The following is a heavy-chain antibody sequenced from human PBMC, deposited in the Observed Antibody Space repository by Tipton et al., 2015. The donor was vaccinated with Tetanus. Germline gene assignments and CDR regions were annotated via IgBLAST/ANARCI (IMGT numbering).Heavy chain of an antibody. CDR3: ARGIGSGGYYPFDY. D-gene: IGHD3-22*01. V-gene: IGHV3-23*01. CDR1: EFTFSNYA. CDR2: ISGSGGTT. Sequence: SLRLSCAASEFTFSNYAMSWVRQAPGKGLEWVSGISGSGGTTYHADSVKGRFTVSRDNSKNTLFLEMNSLRVEDTAVYYCARGIGSGGYYPFDYWGQETLVTVSS. J-gene: IGHJ4*02.